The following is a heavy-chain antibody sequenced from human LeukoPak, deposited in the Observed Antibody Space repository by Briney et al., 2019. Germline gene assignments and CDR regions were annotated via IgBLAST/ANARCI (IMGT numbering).Heavy chain of an antibody. V-gene: IGHV3-21*01. CDR3: ARDAIGYCSSTSCYGDY. CDR1: GFTFSSSG. Sequence: GGSLRLSCAASGFTFSSSGMHWVRQAPGKGLEWVSSISSSSSYIYYADSVKGRFTISRDNAKNSLYLQMNSLRAEDTAVYYCARDAIGYCSSTSCYGDYWGQGTLVTVSS. CDR2: ISSSSSYI. D-gene: IGHD2-2*01. J-gene: IGHJ4*02.